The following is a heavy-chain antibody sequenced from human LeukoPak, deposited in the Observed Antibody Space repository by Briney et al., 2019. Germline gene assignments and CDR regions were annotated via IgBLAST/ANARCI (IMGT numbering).Heavy chain of an antibody. CDR3: ARGLSIAAAGTGYAFDI. Sequence: SETLSLTCAVYGGSFSGYYWSWIRQPPGKGLEWIGEINHSGSTNYNPSFKSRVTMSVDTSKNQFSLKVSSVTAADTAVYYCARGLSIAAAGTGYAFDIWGQGTMVTVSS. CDR1: GGSFSGYY. D-gene: IGHD6-13*01. V-gene: IGHV4-34*01. CDR2: INHSGST. J-gene: IGHJ3*02.